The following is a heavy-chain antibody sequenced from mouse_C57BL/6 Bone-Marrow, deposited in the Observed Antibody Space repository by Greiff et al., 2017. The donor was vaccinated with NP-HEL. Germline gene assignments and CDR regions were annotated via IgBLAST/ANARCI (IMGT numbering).Heavy chain of an antibody. Sequence: VQLQQPGAELVMPGASVKLSCKASGYTFTSYWMHWVKQRPGQGLEWIGEIDPSDSYTNYNQKFKGKSTLTVDKSSSTAYMQLSSLTSEDSAVYYCATVVGDAMDYWGQGTSVTVSS. J-gene: IGHJ4*01. CDR3: ATVVGDAMDY. CDR1: GYTFTSYW. V-gene: IGHV1-69*01. CDR2: IDPSDSYT. D-gene: IGHD1-1*01.